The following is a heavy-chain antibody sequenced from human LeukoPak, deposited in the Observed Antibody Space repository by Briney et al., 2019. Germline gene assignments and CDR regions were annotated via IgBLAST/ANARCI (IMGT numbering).Heavy chain of an antibody. D-gene: IGHD2-2*01. J-gene: IGHJ4*02. CDR2: ISGNGGST. CDR3: ARRYCSTTNCYAFDS. Sequence: GGSLRLSCAASGFTFAKYAMNWVRQAPGKGLEWVSTISGNGGSTYYADSVKGRFTVSRDISKNTLYLQMNSLRAEDTAVYYCARRYCSTTNCYAFDSWGQGTLVTVSS. V-gene: IGHV3-23*01. CDR1: GFTFAKYA.